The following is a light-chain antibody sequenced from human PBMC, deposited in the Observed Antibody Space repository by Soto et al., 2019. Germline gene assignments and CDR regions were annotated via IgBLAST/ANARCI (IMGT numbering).Light chain of an antibody. J-gene: IGLJ2*01. CDR2: DVS. Sequence: QSALTQPRSVSGSPGQSVTISCTGTSSDVGGYNYVSWYQQHPGKAPKLMIYDVSKRPSGVPDRFSGSKSGNTASLTISGLPAEDEADYYCCSYAGSYTFGVVFGGGTKVTVL. CDR3: CSYAGSYTFGVV. V-gene: IGLV2-11*01. CDR1: SSDVGGYNY.